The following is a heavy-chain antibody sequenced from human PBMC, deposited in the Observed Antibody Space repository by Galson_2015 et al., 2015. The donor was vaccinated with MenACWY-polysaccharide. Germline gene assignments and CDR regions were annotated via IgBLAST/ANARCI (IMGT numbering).Heavy chain of an antibody. CDR1: GGSFSGYY. D-gene: IGHD1-26*01. V-gene: IGHV4-34*01. J-gene: IGHJ5*02. CDR2: INHSGST. CDR3: ARGVGARSRFGL. Sequence: ETLSLTCAVYGGSFSGYYWSWIRQPPGKGLEWIGEINHSGSTSCNPSLKSRATISVDTSKNQFSLILSSVTAADTAVYYCARGVGARSRFGLWGQGTLVTVSS.